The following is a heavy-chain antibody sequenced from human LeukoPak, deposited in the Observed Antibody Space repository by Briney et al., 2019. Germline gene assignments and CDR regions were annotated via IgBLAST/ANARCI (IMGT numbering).Heavy chain of an antibody. CDR3: TKTTTGYSSGQYPGWPADH. J-gene: IGHJ4*02. CDR2: IFGSGGSA. CDR1: GFTFNNYA. V-gene: IGHV3-23*01. Sequence: PGGSLRLSCTASGFTFNNYAMYWVRQAPRKGLEWVAGIFGSGGSAHYADSVKGRFTISRDNSKNKVYLQMDSLRGEDTAVYYCTKTTTGYSSGQYPGWPADHWGQGALVTVSS. D-gene: IGHD3-22*01.